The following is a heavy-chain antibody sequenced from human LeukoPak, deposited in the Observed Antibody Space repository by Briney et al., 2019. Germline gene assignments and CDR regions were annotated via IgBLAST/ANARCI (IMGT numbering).Heavy chain of an antibody. Sequence: GGSLRLSCAASGFTFSNYAMTWVRQAPGKGLEWVSTIGGGPVYYTDSVKGRFTISRDDSKNTLFLQMNSLRAEDTAIYYCAKDSYSHDGIFDALDIWGQGTMVTVSS. D-gene: IGHD1-1*01. V-gene: IGHV3-23*01. CDR2: IGGGPV. CDR1: GFTFSNYA. CDR3: AKDSYSHDGIFDALDI. J-gene: IGHJ3*02.